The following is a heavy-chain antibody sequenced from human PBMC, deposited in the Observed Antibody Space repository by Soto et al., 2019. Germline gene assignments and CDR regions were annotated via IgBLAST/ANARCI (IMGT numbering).Heavy chain of an antibody. D-gene: IGHD2-15*01. CDR2: INHSGST. CDR1: GGSFSGYY. Sequence: QVQLQQWGAGLLKPSETLSLTCAVYGGSFSGYYWSWIRQPPGKGLEWIGEINHSGSTNYNPSLKSRVTISVDTSKNQFSLKLSSVTAADTAVYYCAREGITPIQHWGQGTLVTVSS. J-gene: IGHJ1*01. CDR3: AREGITPIQH. V-gene: IGHV4-34*01.